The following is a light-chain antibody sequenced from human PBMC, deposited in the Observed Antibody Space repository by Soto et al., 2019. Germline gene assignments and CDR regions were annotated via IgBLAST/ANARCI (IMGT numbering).Light chain of an antibody. J-gene: IGKJ1*01. Sequence: DIQMTQSPSTLSASVGDRVTITCRASQSIGSWLAWYQQKPGKAPKLLLYKASSLESGVPSRFGGSRSGTEFILTISSLQPDDFATYYCQQYNTYSSCGQGTKVEIK. CDR1: QSIGSW. CDR2: KAS. V-gene: IGKV1-5*03. CDR3: QQYNTYSS.